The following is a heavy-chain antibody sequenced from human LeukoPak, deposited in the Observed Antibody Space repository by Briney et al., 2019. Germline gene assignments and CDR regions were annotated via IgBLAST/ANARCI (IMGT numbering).Heavy chain of an antibody. CDR2: IYHSGPT. CDR1: GYSISSGHY. J-gene: IGHJ4*02. Sequence: SETLSLTCSVSGYSISSGHYWGWIRQPPGKGLEWIGSIYHSGPTYCNPSPKSRVTISVDTSKNHFSLTLSSVTAADTAVCYCARDVDRFDYWGQGTLVTVSS. D-gene: IGHD2-21*01. V-gene: IGHV4-38-2*02. CDR3: ARDVDRFDY.